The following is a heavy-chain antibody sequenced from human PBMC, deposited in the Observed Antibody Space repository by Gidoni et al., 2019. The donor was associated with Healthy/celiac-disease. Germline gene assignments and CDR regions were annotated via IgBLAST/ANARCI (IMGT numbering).Heavy chain of an antibody. Sequence: QVQLQQWGAGLLKPSETLSLTCAVYGGSFSGYYWSWIRQPPRKGLEWIGEINHSGSTNYNPSLKSRVTISVDTSKNQFSLKLSSVTAADTAVYYCARRGGSSWYDWYFDLWGRGTLVTVSS. CDR2: INHSGST. CDR1: GGSFSGYY. V-gene: IGHV4-34*01. CDR3: ARRGGSSWYDWYFDL. J-gene: IGHJ2*01. D-gene: IGHD6-13*01.